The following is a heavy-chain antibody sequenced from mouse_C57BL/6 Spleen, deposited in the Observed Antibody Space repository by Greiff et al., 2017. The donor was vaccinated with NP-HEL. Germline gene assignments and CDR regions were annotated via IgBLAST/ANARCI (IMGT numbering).Heavy chain of an antibody. J-gene: IGHJ2*01. D-gene: IGHD3-1*01. CDR3: AKGLGLDY. CDR2: IDPSDSYT. Sequence: QVQLQQPGAELVMPGASVKLSCKASGYTFTSYWMHWVKQRPGRGLEWIGEIDPSDSYTNYNQKFKGKSTLTVDKSSSTAYMQLSSLTSEDSAVYYCAKGLGLDYWGQGTTLTVSS. CDR1: GYTFTSYW. V-gene: IGHV1-69*01.